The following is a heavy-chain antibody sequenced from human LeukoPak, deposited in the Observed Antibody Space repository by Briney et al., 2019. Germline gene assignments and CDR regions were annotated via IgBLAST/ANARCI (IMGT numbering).Heavy chain of an antibody. CDR2: IYTSGST. CDR1: GGSISSYY. CDR3: ARDPGAAAESGAFDI. V-gene: IGHV4-4*07. D-gene: IGHD6-13*01. J-gene: IGHJ3*02. Sequence: SETLSLTCTVSGGSISSYYWSWIRLPAGKGLEGIGRIYTSGSTNYNPSLKSRVTMSVDTSKNQFSLKLSSVTAADTAVYYCARDPGAAAESGAFDIWGQGTMVTVSS.